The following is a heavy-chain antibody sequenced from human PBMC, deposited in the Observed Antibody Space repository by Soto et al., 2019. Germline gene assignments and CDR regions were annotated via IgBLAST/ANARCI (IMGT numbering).Heavy chain of an antibody. CDR2: IYYSGST. D-gene: IGHD2-21*02. CDR1: GGSISSYY. J-gene: IGHJ5*02. Sequence: QVQLQESGPGLVKPSETLSLTCTVSGGSISSYYWSWIRQPPGKGLEWIGYIYYSGSTNYNPSLKSRVTLSVDTSQNQFSLKLSSVPAADTAVYYCARGLGVTSNWFAPWGQGTLVTVSA. V-gene: IGHV4-59*01. CDR3: ARGLGVTSNWFAP.